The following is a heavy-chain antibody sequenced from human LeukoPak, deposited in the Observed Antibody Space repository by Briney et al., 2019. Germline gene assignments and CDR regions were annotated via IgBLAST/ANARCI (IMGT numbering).Heavy chain of an antibody. D-gene: IGHD4-17*01. Sequence: PGGSLRLSCAASGFTFSSYAMHWVRQAPGKGLEWVAFIRYDGSNKYYADSVKGRFTISRDNSKNTLYLQMNSLRAEDTAVYYCAKGVWREDDYEDWFDPWGQGTLVTVSS. V-gene: IGHV3-30*02. CDR3: AKGVWREDDYEDWFDP. J-gene: IGHJ5*02. CDR2: IRYDGSNK. CDR1: GFTFSSYA.